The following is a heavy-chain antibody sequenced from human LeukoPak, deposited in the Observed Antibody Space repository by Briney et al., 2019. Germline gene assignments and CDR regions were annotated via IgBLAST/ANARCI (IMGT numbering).Heavy chain of an antibody. CDR1: GFTFNSYA. V-gene: IGHV3-33*01. Sequence: GGSLGLSCAASGFTFNSYAMHWVRQAPGKGLDWVAVIWYDGSNKYYADSVKGRFTISRDNSKNTLYLQMNSLRAEDTALYYCARAGSGWYEIDSWGQGTLVTVSS. D-gene: IGHD6-19*01. J-gene: IGHJ4*02. CDR2: IWYDGSNK. CDR3: ARAGSGWYEIDS.